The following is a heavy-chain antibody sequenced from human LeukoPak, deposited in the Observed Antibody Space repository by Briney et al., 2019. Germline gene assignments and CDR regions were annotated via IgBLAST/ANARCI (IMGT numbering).Heavy chain of an antibody. CDR3: SRDPRHSDY. Sequence: SETLSLTCTVSGGSISSYYWSWIRQPPGKGLEWIGYIHYSGSTNYNPSLKSRLTISVETSKNQFSLKLRSVTAADTAVYYCSRDPRHSDYWGQGTLVTVSS. J-gene: IGHJ4*02. V-gene: IGHV4-59*01. CDR2: IHYSGST. CDR1: GGSISSYY.